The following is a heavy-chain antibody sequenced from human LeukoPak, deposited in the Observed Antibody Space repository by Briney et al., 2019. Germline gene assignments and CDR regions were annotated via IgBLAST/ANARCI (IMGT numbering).Heavy chain of an antibody. CDR3: ARDPYYDSSGYYLH. CDR2: INPNSGGT. V-gene: IGHV1-2*02. Sequence: ASVKVSCKASGYTFTGYYMHWVRQAPGQGLEWMGWINPNSGGTNYAQKFQGRVTMTTDTSTSTAYMELRSLRSDDTAVYYCARDPYYDSSGYYLHWGQGTLVTVSS. D-gene: IGHD3-22*01. CDR1: GYTFTGYY. J-gene: IGHJ4*02.